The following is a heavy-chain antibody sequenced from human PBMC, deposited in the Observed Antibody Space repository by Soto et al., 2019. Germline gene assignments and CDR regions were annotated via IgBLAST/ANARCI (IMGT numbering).Heavy chain of an antibody. CDR2: ISSRSSTI. CDR1: GFTFSSYS. J-gene: IGHJ6*02. V-gene: IGHV3-48*02. D-gene: IGHD2-21*02. CDR3: ARDGESFVVVTAIPENYYYYYGMDV. Sequence: EVQLVESGGGLVQPGGSLRLSCAASGFTFSSYSMNWVRQAPGKGLEWVSYISSRSSTIYYADSVKGRLTIYRDNAKNSLFLQINSLRDEDTAVYYCARDGESFVVVTAIPENYYYYYGMDVWGQGTTVTVSS.